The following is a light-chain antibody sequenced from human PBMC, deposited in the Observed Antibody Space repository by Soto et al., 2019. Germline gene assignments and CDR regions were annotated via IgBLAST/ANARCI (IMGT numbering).Light chain of an antibody. CDR2: QDS. V-gene: IGLV3-1*01. Sequence: SYELTQPLSVSVSPGQTASITCFGDKLGDKYACWYQQKPGQSPVLVIYQDSKRPSGIPERFSGSNSGNTATLTISGTKAMDEADYYCQAWDSSTVVFGGGTKVTVL. J-gene: IGLJ2*01. CDR3: QAWDSSTVV. CDR1: KLGDKY.